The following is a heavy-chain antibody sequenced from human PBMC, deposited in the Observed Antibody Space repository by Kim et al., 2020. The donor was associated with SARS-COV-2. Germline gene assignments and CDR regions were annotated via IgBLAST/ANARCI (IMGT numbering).Heavy chain of an antibody. V-gene: IGHV4-39*07. CDR1: GGSISSSSYY. J-gene: IGHJ4*02. CDR3: ARDRGTSSGFDY. D-gene: IGHD6-19*01. CDR2: IYYSGST. Sequence: SETLSLTCTVSGGSISSSSYYWGWIRQPPGKGLEWIGSIYYSGSTYYNPSLKSRVTISVDTSKNQFSLKLSSVTAADTAVYYCARDRGTSSGFDYWGQGT.